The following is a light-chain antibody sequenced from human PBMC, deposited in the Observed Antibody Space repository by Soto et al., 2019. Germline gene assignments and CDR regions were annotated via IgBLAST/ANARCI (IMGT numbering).Light chain of an antibody. Sequence: EIVLTQSPGTLSLSPGERATLSCRASQSVSSTYIAWYQQNPGQAPRLLIYGASSRATGIPDRFSGSGSGTDFILTISRLEPEDFVVYFCQQYGRSPPFTFGQGTKVEIK. CDR2: GAS. CDR1: QSVSSTY. CDR3: QQYGRSPPFT. J-gene: IGKJ2*01. V-gene: IGKV3-20*01.